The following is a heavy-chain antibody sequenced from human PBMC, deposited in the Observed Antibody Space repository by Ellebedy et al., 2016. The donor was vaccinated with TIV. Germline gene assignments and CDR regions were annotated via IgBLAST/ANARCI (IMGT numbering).Heavy chain of an antibody. Sequence: SSSSYYWGWIRQPPGKGLEWVANIKEDGSEKYYVDSVKGRFAISRDNAKNSLFLQLNSLRAEDTAIYYCARQVILDYWGQGTLVTVSS. V-gene: IGHV3-7*01. D-gene: IGHD2/OR15-2a*01. J-gene: IGHJ4*02. CDR3: ARQVILDY. CDR2: IKEDGSEK. CDR1: SSSSYY.